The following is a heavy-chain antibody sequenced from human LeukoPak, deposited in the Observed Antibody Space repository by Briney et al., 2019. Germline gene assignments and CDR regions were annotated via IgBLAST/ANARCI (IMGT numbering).Heavy chain of an antibody. Sequence: ASVKVSCKASGYTFTSYGINWVRQAPGQGLEWMGWISANNGNTNYAQKLQGRVTMTRDTSTSTVYMELGSLRSDDTALYYCARGGDMRVVGAFDIWGQGTMVTVSS. CDR3: ARGGDMRVVGAFDI. D-gene: IGHD3-22*01. CDR1: GYTFTSYG. J-gene: IGHJ3*02. V-gene: IGHV1-18*01. CDR2: ISANNGNT.